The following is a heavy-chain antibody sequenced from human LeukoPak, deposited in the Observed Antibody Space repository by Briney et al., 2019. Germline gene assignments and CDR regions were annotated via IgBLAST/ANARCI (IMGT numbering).Heavy chain of an antibody. CDR1: DYDFTSVG. CDR3: ARDDFKAHYDSSGYSFDY. J-gene: IGHJ4*02. D-gene: IGHD3-22*01. V-gene: IGHV1-69*13. CDR2: IIPIFGTA. Sequence: SVKVSCKASDYDFTSVGITWVRQAPGQGLEWMGGIIPIFGTANYAQKFQGRVTITADESTSTVYMELSSLRSEDTAVYYCARDDFKAHYDSSGYSFDYWGQGTLVTVSS.